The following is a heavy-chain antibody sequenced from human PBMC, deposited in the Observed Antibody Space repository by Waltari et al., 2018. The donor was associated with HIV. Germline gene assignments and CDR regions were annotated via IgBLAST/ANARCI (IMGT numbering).Heavy chain of an antibody. Sequence: EVQLVESGGGLVKPGESVRLSCAASGFNLTNAWMSWVRQAPGKGLEWVGRIKSEDDGGTTDYAAPVKGRFTISRDDSKNALYLQMNSLKTEDTALYYCTSTGGGITDYWGQGTLVTVSS. CDR3: TSTGGGITDY. V-gene: IGHV3-15*01. CDR2: IKSEDDGGTT. CDR1: GFNLTNAW. J-gene: IGHJ4*02. D-gene: IGHD2-15*01.